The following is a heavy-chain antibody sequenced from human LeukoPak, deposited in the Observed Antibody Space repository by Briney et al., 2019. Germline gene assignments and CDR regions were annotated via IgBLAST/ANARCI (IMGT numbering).Heavy chain of an antibody. CDR2: IYHSGST. V-gene: IGHV4-30-2*01. D-gene: IGHD3-22*01. Sequence: SETLSLTCAVSGGSISSGGYSWSWIRQPPGKGLEWIGYIYHSGSTYYNPSLKSRVTISVDRSKNQFSLKLSSVTAADTAVYYCAKTSDISVRYYFDYWGQGTLVAVSS. CDR1: GGSISSGGYS. CDR3: AKTSDISVRYYFDY. J-gene: IGHJ4*02.